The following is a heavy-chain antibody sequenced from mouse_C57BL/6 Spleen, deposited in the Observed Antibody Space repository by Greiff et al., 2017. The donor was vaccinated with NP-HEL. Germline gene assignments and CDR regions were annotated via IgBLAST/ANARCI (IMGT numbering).Heavy chain of an antibody. D-gene: IGHD1-1*01. Sequence: EVQVVESGGGLVQPGGSLSLSCAASGFTFTDYYMSWVRQPPGKALEWLGFIRNKANGYTTEYSASVKGRFTISRDNSQSILSLQMNALRAEDSATYYCARYGYGSFDYWGQGTTLTVSS. CDR3: ARYGYGSFDY. CDR1: GFTFTDYY. J-gene: IGHJ2*01. V-gene: IGHV7-3*01. CDR2: IRNKANGYTT.